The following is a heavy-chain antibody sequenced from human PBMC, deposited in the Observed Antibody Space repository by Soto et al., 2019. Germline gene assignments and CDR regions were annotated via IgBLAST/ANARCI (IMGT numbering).Heavy chain of an antibody. J-gene: IGHJ6*02. CDR2: ISYDGSNK. V-gene: IGHV3-30*18. CDR1: GFTFSSYG. CDR3: AKDPWALRFSHRTDV. D-gene: IGHD3-3*01. Sequence: GGSLRLSCAASGFTFSSYGMHWVRQAPGKGLEWVAVISYDGSNKYYADSVKGRFTISRDNSKNTLYLQMNSLRAEDTAVYYCAKDPWALRFSHRTDVWGQGTTVTVSS.